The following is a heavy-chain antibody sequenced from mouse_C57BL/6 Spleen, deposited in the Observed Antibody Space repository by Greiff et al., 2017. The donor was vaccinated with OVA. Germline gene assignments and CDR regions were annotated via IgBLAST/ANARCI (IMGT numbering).Heavy chain of an antibody. CDR3: ARYYYGSSYVAY. CDR2: IYPGDGDT. Sequence: QVQLKQSGPELVKPGASVKISCKASGYAFSSSWMNWVKQRPGKGLEWIGRIYPGDGDTNYNGKFKGKATLTADKSSSTAYMQLSSLTSEDSAVYFCARYYYGSSYVAYWGQGTLVTVSA. CDR1: GYAFSSSW. V-gene: IGHV1-82*01. D-gene: IGHD1-1*01. J-gene: IGHJ3*01.